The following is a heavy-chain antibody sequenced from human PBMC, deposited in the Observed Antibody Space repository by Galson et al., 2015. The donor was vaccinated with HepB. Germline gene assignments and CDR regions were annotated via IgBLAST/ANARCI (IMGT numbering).Heavy chain of an antibody. CDR1: GFTFSSYG. CDR2: IWYDGSNK. V-gene: IGHV3-33*01. D-gene: IGHD2-15*01. Sequence: SLRLSCAASGFTFSSYGMHWVRQAPGKGLEWVAVIWYDGSNKYYADSVKGRFTISRDNSKNTLYLQMNSLRAEDTAVYYCARRLVVAGPEKYYYYYYGMDVWGQGTTVTVSS. CDR3: ARRLVVAGPEKYYYYYYGMDV. J-gene: IGHJ6*02.